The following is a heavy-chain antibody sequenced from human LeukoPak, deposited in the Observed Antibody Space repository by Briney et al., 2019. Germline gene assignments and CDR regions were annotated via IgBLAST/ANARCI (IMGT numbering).Heavy chain of an antibody. D-gene: IGHD6-13*01. CDR3: ARVSIAAAVDGMDV. J-gene: IGHJ6*02. CDR1: GGSISSYY. CDR2: INHSGST. Sequence: PSETLSLTCTVSGGSISSYYWSWIRQPPGKGLEWIGEINHSGSTNYNPSLKSRVTISVDTSKNQFSLKLSSVTAADTAVYYCARVSIAAAVDGMDVWGQGTTVTVSS. V-gene: IGHV4-34*01.